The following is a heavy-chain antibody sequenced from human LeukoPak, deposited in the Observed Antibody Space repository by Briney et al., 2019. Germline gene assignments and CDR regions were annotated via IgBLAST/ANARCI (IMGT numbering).Heavy chain of an antibody. V-gene: IGHV1-69*13. J-gene: IGHJ4*02. CDR1: GYTLTELS. CDR3: ALKGYSYGLTTYFDY. Sequence: GASVKVSCKVSGYTLTELSMHWVRQAPGKGLEWMGGIIPIFGTANYAQKFQGRVTITADESTSTAYMELSSLRSEDTAVCYCALKGYSYGLTTYFDYWGQGTLVTVSS. CDR2: IIPIFGTA. D-gene: IGHD5-18*01.